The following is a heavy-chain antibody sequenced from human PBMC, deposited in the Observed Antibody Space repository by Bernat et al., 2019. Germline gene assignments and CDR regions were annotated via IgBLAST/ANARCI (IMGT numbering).Heavy chain of an antibody. D-gene: IGHD3-3*01. CDR3: ATSGRPWDYFDF. V-gene: IGHV3-15*01. CDR2: IKGKSDAGTT. CDR1: GFSFTDAW. Sequence: EVHLVESGGGLVKPGGSLRLSCAASGFSFTDAWMSWVRQAPGKGLEWVGRIKGKSDAGTTDLASPVKGRFTLSRDDSKDTVFLQVNSLKTEDTAVYYCATSGRPWDYFDFWGQGTLVTVSS. J-gene: IGHJ4*02.